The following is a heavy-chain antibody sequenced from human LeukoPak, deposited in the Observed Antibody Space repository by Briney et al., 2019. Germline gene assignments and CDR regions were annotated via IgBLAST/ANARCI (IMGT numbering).Heavy chain of an antibody. CDR2: VYYSGNT. CDR3: ARTSGRGSVDPGTSGYVDS. Sequence: SETLSLTCTVSGGSISSSGYYWDWIRQPPGKGLEWIGSVYYSGNTYYKSSLESRVTISVDTSNNRFSLKLNSVTAADTGTYYCARTSGRGSVDPGTSGYVDSWGQGSLVTVSS. V-gene: IGHV4-39*01. D-gene: IGHD3-22*01. CDR1: GGSISSSGYY. J-gene: IGHJ4*02.